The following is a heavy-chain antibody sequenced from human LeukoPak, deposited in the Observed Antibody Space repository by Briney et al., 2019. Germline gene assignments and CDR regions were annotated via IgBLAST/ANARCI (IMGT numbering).Heavy chain of an antibody. V-gene: IGHV3-7*03. CDR1: GFSLSSHW. J-gene: IGHJ6*02. CDR2: VNRDGSET. CDR3: ARNNGMDV. Sequence: GGSLRLSCAASGFSLSSHWMTWVRQVPGRGPEWVANVNRDGSETYYLDSVKGRFTISKDNAKNSLYLQMNSLRAEDTALYHCARNNGMDVWGQGTTVIVSS.